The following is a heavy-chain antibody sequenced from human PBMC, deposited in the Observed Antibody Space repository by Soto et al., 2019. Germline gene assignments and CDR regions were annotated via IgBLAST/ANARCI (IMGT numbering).Heavy chain of an antibody. V-gene: IGHV1-2*02. CDR3: ARVNVVVVAATREYYFDY. Sequence: ASVKVSCKASGYTFTGYYMHWVRLAPGQGLEWMGWINPNSGGTNYAQKFQGRVTMTRDTSISTAYMELSRLRSDDTAVYYCARVNVVVVAATREYYFDYWGQGTLVTVSS. CDR2: INPNSGGT. CDR1: GYTFTGYY. D-gene: IGHD2-15*01. J-gene: IGHJ4*02.